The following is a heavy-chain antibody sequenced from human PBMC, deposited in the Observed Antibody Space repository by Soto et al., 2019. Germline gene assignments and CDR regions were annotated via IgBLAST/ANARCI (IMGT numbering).Heavy chain of an antibody. J-gene: IGHJ1*01. V-gene: IGHV4-59*08. CDR3: ARYQQYFQH. Sequence: QLQLQESGPGLVKPSETLSLTCTVSGGSISGYYWSWIRQPPGKGLEGIGYIYYSGSTNYNSSLESRVTISVDTSKNQLSLRLSYVTAADTAVYYCARYQQYFQHWGQGTLVTVSS. CDR2: IYYSGST. CDR1: GGSISGYY.